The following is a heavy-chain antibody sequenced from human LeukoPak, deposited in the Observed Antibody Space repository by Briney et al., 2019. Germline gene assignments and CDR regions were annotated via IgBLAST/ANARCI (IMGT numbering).Heavy chain of an antibody. CDR2: IYYSGST. D-gene: IGHD6-19*01. Sequence: SETLSLTCTVSGGSISSYYWSWFRQPPGKGLEWIGYIYYSGSTNYNPSLKSRVTISVDTSKNQFSLNLSSVTAADTAVYYCARHLGPDGNDWYRRFDYWGQGTLVTVSS. CDR1: GGSISSYY. V-gene: IGHV4-59*08. J-gene: IGHJ4*02. CDR3: ARHLGPDGNDWYRRFDY.